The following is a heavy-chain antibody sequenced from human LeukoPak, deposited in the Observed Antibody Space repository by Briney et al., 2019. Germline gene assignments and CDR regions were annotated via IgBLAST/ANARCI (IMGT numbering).Heavy chain of an antibody. CDR1: GFTFSSYG. CDR3: AKDPIAVASYAFDI. V-gene: IGHV3-33*06. D-gene: IGHD6-19*01. CDR2: IWYDGSNK. J-gene: IGHJ3*02. Sequence: GRSLRLSCAASGFTFSSYGMHWVRQAPGKGLKWVAVIWYDGSNKYYADSVKGRFTISRDNSESTLSLQMNSLRAEDTAVYYCAKDPIAVASYAFDIWGQGTMVTVSS.